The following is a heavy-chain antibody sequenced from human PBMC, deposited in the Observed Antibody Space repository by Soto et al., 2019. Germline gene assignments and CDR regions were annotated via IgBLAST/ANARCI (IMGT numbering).Heavy chain of an antibody. V-gene: IGHV4-59*08. CDR3: ARRGGSYAAPHFAY. Sequence: PSETLSLTCPFSGGSINHYYWTLIRQPPVKGLEWMGYIYYSGTTTNYNPSLKSRVTLSVDTSKNQFSLKLSSVTAADTAAYYCARRGGSYAAPHFAYGAQETLVTVSS. D-gene: IGHD1-26*01. CDR2: IYYSGTT. CDR1: GGSINHYY. J-gene: IGHJ4*02.